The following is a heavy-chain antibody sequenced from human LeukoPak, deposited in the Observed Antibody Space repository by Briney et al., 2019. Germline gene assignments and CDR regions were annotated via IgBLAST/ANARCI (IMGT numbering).Heavy chain of an antibody. CDR1: GFTFSSYA. V-gene: IGHV3-30*04. D-gene: IGHD3-16*02. Sequence: GGSLRLSCAASGFTFSSYAMHWVRQAPGKGLEWVAVISYDGSNKYYADSVKGRFTISRDNSKNTLYLQMNSLRAEDTAVYYCANIEAYWFDPWGQGTLVTVSS. CDR3: ANIEAYWFDP. CDR2: ISYDGSNK. J-gene: IGHJ5*02.